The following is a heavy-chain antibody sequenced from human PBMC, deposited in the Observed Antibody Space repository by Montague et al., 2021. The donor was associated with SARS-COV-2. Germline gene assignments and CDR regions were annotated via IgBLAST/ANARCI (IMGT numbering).Heavy chain of an antibody. Sequence: SETLSLTCIVSGGYINSFYWSWIRQPPGKGLEWIGYIYYSGNTNYSPSLKSRVAISLDTSKNQFSLKLNSVTAADTAVYYCARPSMVSQKYYYYGIDVWGQGTTVTVSS. D-gene: IGHD2-21*01. CDR3: ARPSMVSQKYYYYGIDV. V-gene: IGHV4-59*01. CDR2: IYYSGNT. CDR1: GGYINSFY. J-gene: IGHJ6*02.